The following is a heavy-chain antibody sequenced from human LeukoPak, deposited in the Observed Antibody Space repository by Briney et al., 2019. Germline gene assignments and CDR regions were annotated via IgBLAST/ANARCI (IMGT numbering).Heavy chain of an antibody. D-gene: IGHD3-10*01. CDR1: GYTFTSYD. CDR3: ARGRGRMVLGERDRFDP. J-gene: IGHJ5*02. V-gene: IGHV1-8*01. Sequence: GASVKVSCKASGYTFTSYDINWVRQATGQGLEQMGWMNPNSGNTGYAQKFQGRVTMTRNTSISTAYMELSSLRSEDTAVYYCARGRGRMVLGERDRFDPWGQGTLVTVSS. CDR2: MNPNSGNT.